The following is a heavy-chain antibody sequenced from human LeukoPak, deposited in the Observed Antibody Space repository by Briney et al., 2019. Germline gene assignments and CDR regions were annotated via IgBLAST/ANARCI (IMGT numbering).Heavy chain of an antibody. V-gene: IGHV4-30-4*01. CDR3: ARAYDRVGYFDY. J-gene: IGHJ4*02. CDR1: GGSISSGDYY. CDR2: IYYSGST. Sequence: SETLSLTCTVSGGSISSGDYYWSWIRQPPGKGLEWIGYIYYSGSTYYNPSLKSRVTISVDTSKNQFSLKLSSVTAADTAVYYCARAYDRVGYFDYWGQGTLVTVSS. D-gene: IGHD1-26*01.